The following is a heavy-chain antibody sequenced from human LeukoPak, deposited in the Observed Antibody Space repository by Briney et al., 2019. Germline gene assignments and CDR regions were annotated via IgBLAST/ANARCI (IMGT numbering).Heavy chain of an antibody. CDR2: ISSSGSTI. Sequence: GGSLRLSCAASGFTFSDYYMSWIRQAPGKGLEWVSYISSSGSTIYYADSVKGRFTISRDNAKNSLYLQMNSLRAEDTAVYYRARRNGRLDYYYMDVWGKGTTVTVSS. CDR1: GFTFSDYY. CDR3: ARRNGRLDYYYMDV. J-gene: IGHJ6*03. D-gene: IGHD1-1*01. V-gene: IGHV3-11*04.